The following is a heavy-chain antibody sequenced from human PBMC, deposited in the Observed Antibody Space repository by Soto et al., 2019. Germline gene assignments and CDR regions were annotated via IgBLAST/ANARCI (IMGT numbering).Heavy chain of an antibody. Sequence: PGGSLRLSCAASGFTFSSYAMSWVRQAPGKGLEWVSAISGSGGSTYYADSVKGRFTISRDNSKNTLYLQMNSLRAEDTAVYYCNAGRILTASSSYYFDDWGQGSLVTVSS. CDR1: GFTFSSYA. CDR2: ISGSGGST. V-gene: IGHV3-23*01. D-gene: IGHD3-9*01. CDR3: NAGRILTASSSYYFDD. J-gene: IGHJ4*02.